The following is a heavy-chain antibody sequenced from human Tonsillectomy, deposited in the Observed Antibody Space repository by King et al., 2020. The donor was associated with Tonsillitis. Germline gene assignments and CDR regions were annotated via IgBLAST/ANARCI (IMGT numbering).Heavy chain of an antibody. Sequence: QLVQSGAEVKKPGESLRISCKGSGYIFTSYWINWVRQMPGKGLEWMGTIDPSDPYINYSPSFQGHVSISADKSISTAYMQWSSLKASDTAMYYCARSAYNYGDSDYYYTMDVWGQGTTVTVSS. D-gene: IGHD5-18*01. CDR1: GYIFTSYW. J-gene: IGHJ6*02. CDR2: IDPSDPYI. CDR3: ARSAYNYGDSDYYYTMDV. V-gene: IGHV5-10-1*01.